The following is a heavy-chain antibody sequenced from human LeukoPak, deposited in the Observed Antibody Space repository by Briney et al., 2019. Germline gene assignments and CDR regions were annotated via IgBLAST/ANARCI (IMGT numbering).Heavy chain of an antibody. CDR1: RFTFSTYW. Sequence: GGSLRLSCAAFRFTFSTYWMTWVRQAPGKGLEWVANIKQDGSERYYVDSVKGRFTISRDNAKNLLYLQMNSLRAEDTAVYYCAREEGATKYIDYWGQGTLVTVSS. CDR2: IKQDGSER. J-gene: IGHJ4*02. V-gene: IGHV3-7*03. D-gene: IGHD1-26*01. CDR3: AREEGATKYIDY.